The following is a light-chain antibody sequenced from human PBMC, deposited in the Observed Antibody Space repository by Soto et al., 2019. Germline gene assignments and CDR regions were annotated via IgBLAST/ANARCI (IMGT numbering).Light chain of an antibody. V-gene: IGKV3D-15*01. J-gene: IGKJ4*01. Sequence: VSTWVRATLFYNTSQSVSSSYLAWYQQKPGQAPRLLIYGASIRATGIPDRFSGSGSGSEFTLTHSSLQCEHFTAYYWQLYAIWLLAFRGGTKVDIK. CDR3: QLYAIWLLA. CDR2: GAS. CDR1: QSVSSSY.